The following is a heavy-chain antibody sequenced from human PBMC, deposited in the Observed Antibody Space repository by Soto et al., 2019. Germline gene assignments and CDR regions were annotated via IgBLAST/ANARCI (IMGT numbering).Heavy chain of an antibody. CDR2: IYWDDDK. Sequence: QITLKESGPPRVRPTQTLALTCTFSGFSLTTSGEGVGWIRKTPGKALEWLAVIYWDDDKRYSPSLKSRLTITKDTSKNQVVLTMADMDPVDTATYFCAHRGYMYGNWDHGYFDYWGQGTLVTVSS. CDR3: AHRGYMYGNWDHGYFDY. CDR1: GFSLTTSGEG. J-gene: IGHJ4*02. V-gene: IGHV2-5*02. D-gene: IGHD5-18*01.